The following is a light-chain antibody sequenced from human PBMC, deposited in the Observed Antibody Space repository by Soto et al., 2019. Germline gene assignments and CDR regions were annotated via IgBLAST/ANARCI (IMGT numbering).Light chain of an antibody. CDR3: QQYGSSPKT. Sequence: EIVLTQSPAPLSLSPGERATLSCVSSQSVSSNYLAWYQQKPGLAPRLIIYDASNRATGIPDRFSGSGSGTDCTLTISRLEPEDVAVYYCQQYGSSPKTFGQGTKVDIK. CDR2: DAS. CDR1: QSVSSNY. V-gene: IGKV3D-20*01. J-gene: IGKJ1*01.